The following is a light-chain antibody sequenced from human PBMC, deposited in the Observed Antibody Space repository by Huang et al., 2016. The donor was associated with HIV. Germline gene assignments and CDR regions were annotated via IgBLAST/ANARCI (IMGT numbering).Light chain of an antibody. Sequence: IVMTQSPDTLSVSPGEKATLSCRAGQNIGHLLAWYQQKPGQAPKLLIYGTSTRATVIPGRFRGSGSGTEFTLTINGLQSDDFGVYYCQQYRNWPPVTFGQGTKVEI. CDR2: GTS. J-gene: IGKJ1*01. CDR1: QNIGHL. CDR3: QQYRNWPPVT. V-gene: IGKV3-15*01.